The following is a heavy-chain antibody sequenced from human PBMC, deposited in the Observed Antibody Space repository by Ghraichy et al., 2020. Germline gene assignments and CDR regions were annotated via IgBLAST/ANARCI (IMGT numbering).Heavy chain of an antibody. Sequence: SQTLSLTCTVSGGSISSSSYYWAWMRQPPGKGLELIGSIYYTGSTYYNPSLKSRVTISVDRSKNQFSLKVSSVTAADTAVYYCARPQSDYNYAIDVWGQGTTVTVSS. V-gene: IGHV4-39*01. CDR1: GGSISSSSYY. CDR3: ARPQSDYNYAIDV. J-gene: IGHJ6*02. CDR2: IYYTGST.